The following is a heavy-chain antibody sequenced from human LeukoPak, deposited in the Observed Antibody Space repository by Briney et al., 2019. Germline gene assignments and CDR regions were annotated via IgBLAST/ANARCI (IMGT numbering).Heavy chain of an antibody. CDR1: GYTSTGYY. D-gene: IGHD3-3*01. CDR3: AFTIADHDAFDI. Sequence: GASVKVSCKASGYTSTGYYMHWVRQAPGQGLEWMGWINPNSGGTNYAQKFQGWVTMTRDTSISTAYMELSRLRSDDTAVYYCAFTIADHDAFDIWGQGTMVTVSS. CDR2: INPNSGGT. V-gene: IGHV1-2*04. J-gene: IGHJ3*02.